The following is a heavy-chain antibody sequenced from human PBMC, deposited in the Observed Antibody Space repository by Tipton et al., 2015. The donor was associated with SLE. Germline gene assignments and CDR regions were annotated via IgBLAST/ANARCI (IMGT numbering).Heavy chain of an antibody. Sequence: QLVQSGAEVKKPGASVKVSCKTSDYTFTRSGFSWVRQAPGQGLEWMGWISGYSGHTNYAQKFQDRLIMSTDTSTSTAYMELRSLRSDDTAVYYCAKTASPNYYDGSAYANWFDPWGQGTLVSVSS. J-gene: IGHJ5*02. CDR2: ISGYSGHT. CDR1: DYTFTRSG. CDR3: AKTASPNYYDGSAYANWFDP. V-gene: IGHV1-18*01. D-gene: IGHD3-22*01.